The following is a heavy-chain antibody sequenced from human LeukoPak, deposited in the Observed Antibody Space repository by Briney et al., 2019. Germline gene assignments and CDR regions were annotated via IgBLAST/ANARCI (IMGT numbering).Heavy chain of an antibody. D-gene: IGHD6-6*01. V-gene: IGHV4-30-2*01. CDR2: IYHSGST. CDR3: ARDPFGIAARPVDY. Sequence: LRLSCAASGFTFDDYAMHWVRQPPGKGLEWIGYIYHSGSTYYNPSLKSRVTISVDRSKNQFSLKLSSVTAADTAVYYCARDPFGIAARPVDYWGQGTLVTVSS. CDR1: GFTFDDYA. J-gene: IGHJ4*02.